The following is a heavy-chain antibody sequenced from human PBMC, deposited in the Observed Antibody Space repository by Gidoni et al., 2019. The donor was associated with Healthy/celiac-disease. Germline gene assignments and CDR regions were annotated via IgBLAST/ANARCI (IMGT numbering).Heavy chain of an antibody. D-gene: IGHD3-9*01. Sequence: GRFTISRDDSKNTLYLQMNSLKTEDTAVYYCTHSDILTGYSPLGYWGQGTLVTVSS. V-gene: IGHV3-15*01. J-gene: IGHJ4*02. CDR3: THSDILTGYSPLGY.